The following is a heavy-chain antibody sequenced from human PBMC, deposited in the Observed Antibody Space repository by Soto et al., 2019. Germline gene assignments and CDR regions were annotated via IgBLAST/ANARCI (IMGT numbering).Heavy chain of an antibody. Sequence: GSLRLSCAASGFSISSYWMHWVRQAPGKGLVWVSRINSDESSTDYADSVKGRFTISRGNAKNTLYLQMNSLRAEDTALYYCATSKATFGKNWFDPWGQGNLVTVSS. D-gene: IGHD3-16*01. CDR2: INSDESST. V-gene: IGHV3-74*01. CDR3: ATSKATFGKNWFDP. J-gene: IGHJ5*02. CDR1: GFSISSYW.